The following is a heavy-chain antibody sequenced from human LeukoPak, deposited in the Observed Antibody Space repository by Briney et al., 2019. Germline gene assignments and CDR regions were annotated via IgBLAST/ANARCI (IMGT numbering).Heavy chain of an antibody. Sequence: GGSLRLSCAVSGFTFSSYGMHWVRQAPGKGLEWVAFIRYDGSNKYYTDSVKGRFTISRDNSKNTLYLQMNSLRAEYTAVYYCARAGRRSSSWYHWGQGTLVTVSS. CDR3: ARAGRRSSSWYH. J-gene: IGHJ5*02. CDR2: IRYDGSNK. D-gene: IGHD6-13*01. V-gene: IGHV3-30*02. CDR1: GFTFSSYG.